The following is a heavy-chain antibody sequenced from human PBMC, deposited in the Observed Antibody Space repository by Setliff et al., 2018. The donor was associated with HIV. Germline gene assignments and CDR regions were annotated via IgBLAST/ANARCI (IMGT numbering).Heavy chain of an antibody. D-gene: IGHD2-21*01. CDR2: IKQDGSDK. V-gene: IGHV3-7*01. CDR1: GFAFSGHQ. CDR3: ATDPRRLSY. J-gene: IGHJ4*02. Sequence: GGSLRLSCAASGFAFSGHQMSWVRQAPGKGLEWVAKIKQDGSDKYYVDSVKGRFTISRDNAKNSLYLQMNSLRAEDTAVYYCATDPRRLSYWGQGTLVTVSS.